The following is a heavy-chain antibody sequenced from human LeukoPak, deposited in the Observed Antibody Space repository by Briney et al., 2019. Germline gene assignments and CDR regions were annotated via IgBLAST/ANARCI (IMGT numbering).Heavy chain of an antibody. Sequence: SETLSLTCTVSGGSISSSSYYWGWIRQPPGKGLEWIGSIYYSGSTYYNPSLKSRFTVSVDTSKNQFSLKLSSVTAADTAVYYCARRSSSWYPNDYWGQGTLVTVSS. V-gene: IGHV4-39*01. CDR1: GGSISSSSYY. D-gene: IGHD6-13*01. CDR3: ARRSSSWYPNDY. CDR2: IYYSGST. J-gene: IGHJ4*02.